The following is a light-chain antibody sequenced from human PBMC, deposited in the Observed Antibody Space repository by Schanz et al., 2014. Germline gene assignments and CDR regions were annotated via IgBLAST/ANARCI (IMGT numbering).Light chain of an antibody. CDR3: CSYAGSCSYG. CDR1: GSADGAFTY. CDR2: EVS. V-gene: IGLV2-8*01. J-gene: IGLJ1*01. Sequence: QSVLTQPASVSGSPGQSITISCTATGSADGAFTYVSWYQRHPGKAPKLMIYEVSKRPSGVPDRFSGSKSGNTASLTISGLQDEDEADYYCCSYAGSCSYGFGTGTKLTVL.